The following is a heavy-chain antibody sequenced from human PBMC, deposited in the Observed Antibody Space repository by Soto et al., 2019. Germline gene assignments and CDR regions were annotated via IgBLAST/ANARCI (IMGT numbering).Heavy chain of an antibody. V-gene: IGHV3-21*01. CDR3: ARDWLPHDYGDYDNY. CDR1: GFTFSSYS. CDR2: ISSSSSYI. Sequence: GGSLRLSCAASGFTFSSYSMNWVRQAPGKGLEWVSSISSSSSYIYYADSVKGRFTISRDNAKNSLYLQMNSLRAEDTAVYYCARDWLPHDYGDYDNYWGQGTLVTVSS. J-gene: IGHJ4*02. D-gene: IGHD4-17*01.